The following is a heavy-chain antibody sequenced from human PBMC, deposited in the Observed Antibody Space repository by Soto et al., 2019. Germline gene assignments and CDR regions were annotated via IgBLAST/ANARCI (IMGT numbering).Heavy chain of an antibody. CDR1: EFTFSKAW. CDR2: IKSKTDGGTT. J-gene: IGHJ4*02. Sequence: EVQLVESGGGFLKPGGSLRLSCAASEFTFSKAWMSWVRQAPGRGLEWVGRIKSKTDGGTTDYAAPVKGRFTISRDDSKNTLFLRMNSLKTEDTAVYYCTTGGSRTAFDYWGQGTLVTVSS. V-gene: IGHV3-15*01. D-gene: IGHD1-26*01. CDR3: TTGGSRTAFDY.